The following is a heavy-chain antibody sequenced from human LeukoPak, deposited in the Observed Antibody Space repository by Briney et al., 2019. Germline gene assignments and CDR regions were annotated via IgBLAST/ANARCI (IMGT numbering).Heavy chain of an antibody. V-gene: IGHV4-59*01. CDR3: ARGLIAAPSVDWHY. J-gene: IGHJ4*02. Sequence: SETLSLTCTVSGGSISSYYWSWIRQPPGKGLEWIGYIYYSGSTNYNPSLKSRVTISVDTSKNQFSLKLSSVTAADTAVYYCARGLIAAPSVDWHYWGQGTLVTVSS. D-gene: IGHD6-6*01. CDR2: IYYSGST. CDR1: GGSISSYY.